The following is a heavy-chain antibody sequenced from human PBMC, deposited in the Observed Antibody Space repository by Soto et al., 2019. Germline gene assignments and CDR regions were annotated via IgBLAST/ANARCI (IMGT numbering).Heavy chain of an antibody. CDR3: AKGIFRCISTICYLAYYYYGMDV. V-gene: IGHV3-23*01. J-gene: IGHJ6*02. CDR2: ISGSGGST. Sequence: GGSLRLSCAASGFIFSSYAMSWVRQAPGKGLEWVSAISGSGGSTYYADSVKGRFTISRDNSKNTLYLQMNSLRAEDTAVYYCAKGIFRCISTICYLAYYYYGMDVWGQGTTVTVSS. D-gene: IGHD2-2*01. CDR1: GFIFSSYA.